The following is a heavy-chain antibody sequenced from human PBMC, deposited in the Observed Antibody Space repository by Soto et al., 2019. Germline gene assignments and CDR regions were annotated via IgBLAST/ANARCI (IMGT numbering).Heavy chain of an antibody. CDR1: GLDFSSEV. Sequence: GGAVRLSCAASGLDFSSEVMCWVRQAPGKGLEWVSSISGSGRTIYHADSVRGRFAISRDNSKNSLYLQLNNLRVDDTAVYYCAKVGPSYYYGMDVWGQGTTVTVSS. V-gene: IGHV3-23*01. J-gene: IGHJ6*02. CDR2: ISGSGRTI. CDR3: AKVGPSYYYGMDV. D-gene: IGHD1-26*01.